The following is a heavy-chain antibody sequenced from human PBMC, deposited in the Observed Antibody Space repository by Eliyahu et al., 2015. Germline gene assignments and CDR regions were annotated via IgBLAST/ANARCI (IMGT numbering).Heavy chain of an antibody. CDR1: GGSISSSSYY. CDR2: IYFSGGT. J-gene: IGHJ4*02. CDR3: ARGAWWIQLPDGDY. Sequence: QLQLQESGPGLVKPSETLSLTCTVSGGSISSSSYYWGWIRQPPGKGLEWIGSIYFSGGTHSHPSLKSRVTISVDTSKNQFSLKLSSVTAADTAVYYCARGAWWIQLPDGDYWGQGTLVTVSS. D-gene: IGHD5-18*01. V-gene: IGHV4-39*01.